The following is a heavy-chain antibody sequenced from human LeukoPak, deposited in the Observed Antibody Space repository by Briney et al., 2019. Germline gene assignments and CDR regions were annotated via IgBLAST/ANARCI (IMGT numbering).Heavy chain of an antibody. CDR2: INPSGGST. D-gene: IGHD1-1*01. J-gene: IGHJ4*02. Sequence: ASVTVSCKASGYTFTSYYMHWVRQAPGQGLEWMGIINPSGGSTSYAQKFQGRVTMTRDTSTSTVYMKLSSLRSEDTPVYYCASNIESLLEGFDYWGQGTLVTVSS. V-gene: IGHV1-46*01. CDR3: ASNIESLLEGFDY. CDR1: GYTFTSYY.